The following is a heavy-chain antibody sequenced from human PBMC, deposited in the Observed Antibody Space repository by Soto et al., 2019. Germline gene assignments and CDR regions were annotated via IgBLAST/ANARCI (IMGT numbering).Heavy chain of an antibody. J-gene: IGHJ4*02. CDR3: ARGRYGDY. D-gene: IGHD1-1*01. CDR2: ISAHNGNT. CDR1: GYTFTSYG. V-gene: IGHV1-18*01. Sequence: QVHLVQSGAEVKKPGASVKVSCKGSGYTFTSYGITWVRQAPGQGLEWMGWISAHNGNTNYAQKLQGRVTVNRDTSTSTAYMELSSLISDDTAVYYCARGRYGDYWGQGALVTVSS.